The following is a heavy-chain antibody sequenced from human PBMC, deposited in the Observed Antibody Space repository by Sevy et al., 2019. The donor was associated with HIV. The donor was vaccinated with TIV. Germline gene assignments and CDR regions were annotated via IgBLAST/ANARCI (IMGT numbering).Heavy chain of an antibody. CDR3: ARDSGSYPYYFDY. Sequence: SETLSLTWTVSGGSISSGSYYWSWIRQSPGKGLEWIGYIHYSGSTIYNPSLKSRVTISVDTSKNQFSLKLSSVTAADTAVYYCARDSGSYPYYFDYWGQGTLVTVSS. CDR2: IHYSGST. V-gene: IGHV4-61*01. J-gene: IGHJ4*02. D-gene: IGHD1-26*01. CDR1: GGSISSGSYY.